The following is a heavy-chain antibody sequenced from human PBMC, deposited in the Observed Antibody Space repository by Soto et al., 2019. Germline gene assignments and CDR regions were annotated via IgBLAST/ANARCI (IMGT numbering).Heavy chain of an antibody. D-gene: IGHD3-10*01. CDR1: GFTFSSYA. Sequence: GGSLRLSCAASGFTFSSYAMSWVRQAPGKGLEWVSGISGSGGSTYYADSVKGRFTISRDNSKNTLYLQMNSLRAEDTAVYYCAKAFGVTTDYYYMDVWGKGTTVTVSS. V-gene: IGHV3-23*01. J-gene: IGHJ6*03. CDR3: AKAFGVTTDYYYMDV. CDR2: ISGSGGST.